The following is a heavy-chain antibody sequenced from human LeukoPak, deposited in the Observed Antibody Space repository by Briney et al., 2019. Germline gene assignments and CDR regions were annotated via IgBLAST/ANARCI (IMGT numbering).Heavy chain of an antibody. CDR3: ARDQYSYAHAAH. CDR2: ISSSGSTL. D-gene: IGHD5-18*01. CDR1: GFTFSSYE. Sequence: GGSLRLSCAASGFTFSSYEMNWVRQAPGKGLEWISYISSSGSTLYYADSVKGRFTISRDNSKNTLHLQMNSLRAEDTAVYYCARDQYSYAHAAHWGQGTLVTVSS. J-gene: IGHJ4*02. V-gene: IGHV3-48*03.